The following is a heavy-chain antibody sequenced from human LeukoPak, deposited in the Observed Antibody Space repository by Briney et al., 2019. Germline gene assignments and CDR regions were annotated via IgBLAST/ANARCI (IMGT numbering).Heavy chain of an antibody. CDR2: TYYRSKWYN. Sequence: SQTPSLTCAISGDSVSSNSAAWNWIRQSPSRGLEWLGRTYYRSKWYNDYAVSVKSRITINPDTSKNQFSLQLNSVTPEDTAVYYCARHGDFWSGYSENAFDIWGQGTMVTVSS. J-gene: IGHJ3*02. CDR1: GDSVSSNSAA. D-gene: IGHD3-3*01. V-gene: IGHV6-1*01. CDR3: ARHGDFWSGYSENAFDI.